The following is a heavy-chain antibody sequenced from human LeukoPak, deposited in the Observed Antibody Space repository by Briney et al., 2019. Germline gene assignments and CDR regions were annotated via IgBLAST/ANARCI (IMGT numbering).Heavy chain of an antibody. CDR2: ISSSGSTI. D-gene: IGHD3-22*01. Sequence: GGSLRLSCAASGFTFSSYEMNWVRQAPGKGLEWVSYISSSGSTIYYADSVKGRFTISRDNAKNSLYLQMNSLRAEDTAVYYCAKDYYDSTGYYYFDSWGQGTLVTVSS. CDR3: AKDYYDSTGYYYFDS. CDR1: GFTFSSYE. J-gene: IGHJ4*02. V-gene: IGHV3-48*03.